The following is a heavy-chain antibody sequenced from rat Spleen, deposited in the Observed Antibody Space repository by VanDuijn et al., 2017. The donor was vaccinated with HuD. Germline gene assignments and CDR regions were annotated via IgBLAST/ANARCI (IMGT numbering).Heavy chain of an antibody. V-gene: IGHV5-25*01. Sequence: EVRLVESGGGLVQPGRSLKLSCAASGFTFTNYDMAWVRQAPTKGLEWIASISTGGGNTYYRDSVKGRFTISRDNAKSTLYLQMDSLRSEDTATYYCARHPGYRDYFDYWGQGVMVTVSS. CDR1: GFTFTNYD. D-gene: IGHD1-4*01. CDR2: ISTGGGNT. J-gene: IGHJ2*01. CDR3: ARHPGYRDYFDY.